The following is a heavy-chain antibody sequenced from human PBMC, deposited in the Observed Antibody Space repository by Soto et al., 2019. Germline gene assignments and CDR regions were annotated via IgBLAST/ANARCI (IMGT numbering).Heavy chain of an antibody. CDR2: IMPIFRTP. CDR3: ARDKDRQQTGGNYHYRLDV. CDR1: GGTFSNSA. Sequence: QVQLEQSGAEVKKPGSSVKVSCKTSGGTFSNSALSWVRQAPGQGPEWMGGIMPIFRTPSYAQKFQDRVTIAADESTSTACKEWRGLRSDDTAVYYCARDKDRQQTGGNYHYRLDVWGQGTRGSVSS. V-gene: IGHV1-69*12. J-gene: IGHJ6*02.